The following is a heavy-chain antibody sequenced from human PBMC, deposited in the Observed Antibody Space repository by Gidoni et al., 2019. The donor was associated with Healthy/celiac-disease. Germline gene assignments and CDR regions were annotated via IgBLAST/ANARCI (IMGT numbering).Heavy chain of an antibody. D-gene: IGHD5-12*01. V-gene: IGHV4-59*08. CDR3: ARRGDGYNLAFDI. CDR1: GGSISSYY. CDR2: IYYSGST. J-gene: IGHJ3*02. Sequence: QVQLQESGPGLVKPSETLSLTCTVSGGSISSYYWSWIRQPPGKGLEWIGYIYYSGSTNYNPSLKSRVTISVDTSKNQFSLKLSSVTAADTAVYYCARRGDGYNLAFDIWGQGTMVTVSS.